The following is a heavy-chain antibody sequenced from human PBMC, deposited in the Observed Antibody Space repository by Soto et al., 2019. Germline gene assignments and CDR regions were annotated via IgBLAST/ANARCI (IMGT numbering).Heavy chain of an antibody. Sequence: SETLSLTCTVSGDSISNGGYYWSWIRQPPGRGLEWIGYIDSSGSTYYNPSLKSRLTISVDTSKNQFSLKLSSVTAADTAVYYCARGRAFYYYGMDVWGQGTTVTVSS. J-gene: IGHJ6*02. V-gene: IGHV4-31*03. CDR3: ARGRAFYYYGMDV. CDR1: GDSISNGGYY. CDR2: IDSSGST.